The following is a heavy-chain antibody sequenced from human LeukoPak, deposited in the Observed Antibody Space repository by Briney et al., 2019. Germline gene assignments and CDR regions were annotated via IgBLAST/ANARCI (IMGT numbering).Heavy chain of an antibody. V-gene: IGHV1-2*02. CDR3: ASETPSISDAFDI. Sequence: ASVKVSCKASGYTFTGYYMHWVRQAPGQGLEWMGWINPNSGDTNYAQKFQGRVTMTRDTSISTAYMELSRLRSDDTAVYYCASETPSISDAFDIWGQGTMVTVSS. CDR1: GYTFTGYY. J-gene: IGHJ3*02. CDR2: INPNSGDT. D-gene: IGHD2-21*01.